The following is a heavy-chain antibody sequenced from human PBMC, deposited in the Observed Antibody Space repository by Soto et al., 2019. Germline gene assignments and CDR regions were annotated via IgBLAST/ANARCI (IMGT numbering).Heavy chain of an antibody. J-gene: IGHJ6*02. D-gene: IGHD2-21*02. Sequence: PSETLSLTCAVYGGSFSGYYWSWIRQPPGKGLEWIGEINHSGSTNYNPSLKSRVTISVDTSKNQFSLKLSSVTAADTAVYYCARGPAYCGGDCGNYYYYGMDVWGQGXTVTVSS. CDR1: GGSFSGYY. V-gene: IGHV4-34*01. CDR2: INHSGST. CDR3: ARGPAYCGGDCGNYYYYGMDV.